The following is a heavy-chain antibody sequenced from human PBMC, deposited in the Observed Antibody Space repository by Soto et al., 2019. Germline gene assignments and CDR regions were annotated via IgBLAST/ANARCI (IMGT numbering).Heavy chain of an antibody. CDR2: ISAYNGNT. Sequence: QVQLVQSGAEVKKPGASVKVSCKASGYTFTSYGISWVRQAPGQGLEWMGCISAYNGNTNYAQKLQVRVTMTTDTSTSTAYMELRSLRSDDTAVYYCARAAQDIVVVPAAIFYYYYMDVWGKGTTVTVSS. D-gene: IGHD2-2*01. V-gene: IGHV1-18*01. CDR3: ARAAQDIVVVPAAIFYYYYMDV. CDR1: GYTFTSYG. J-gene: IGHJ6*03.